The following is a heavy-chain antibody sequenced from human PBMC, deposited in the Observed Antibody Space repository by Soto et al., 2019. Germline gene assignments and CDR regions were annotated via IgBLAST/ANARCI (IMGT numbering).Heavy chain of an antibody. CDR3: ARDIYSYGTVGTPDV. V-gene: IGHV3-30*04. J-gene: IGHJ3*01. D-gene: IGHD2-15*01. Sequence: QVQMVESGGGVVQPGRSLRLSCVVSGFIFTNHAMHWVRQAPGKGLEWVAVISDDTKRKYYADYVKGRFTISRDNSKNILYLQMNSLSDDDTAVYYCARDIYSYGTVGTPDVWGQGTMLIVSS. CDR2: ISDDTKRK. CDR1: GFIFTNHA.